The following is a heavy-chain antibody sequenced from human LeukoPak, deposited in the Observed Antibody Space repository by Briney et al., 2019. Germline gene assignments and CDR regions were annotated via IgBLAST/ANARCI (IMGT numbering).Heavy chain of an antibody. D-gene: IGHD3-10*01. Sequence: GGSLRLSCAASGFTFSSYSMNWVHQAPGKGLEWVSSISSSSSYIYYADSVKGRFTISRDNAKNSLYLQMNSLRAEDTAVYYCARDNTMVRGVIIPPYYYGMDVWGKGTTVTVSS. CDR1: GFTFSSYS. CDR3: ARDNTMVRGVIIPPYYYGMDV. CDR2: ISSSSSYI. J-gene: IGHJ6*04. V-gene: IGHV3-21*01.